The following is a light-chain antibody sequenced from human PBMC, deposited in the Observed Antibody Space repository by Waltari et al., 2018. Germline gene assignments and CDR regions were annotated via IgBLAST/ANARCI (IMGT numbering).Light chain of an antibody. CDR3: QQRSHWPMYT. J-gene: IGKJ2*01. V-gene: IGKV3-11*01. CDR2: DTS. CDR1: ESISSQ. Sequence: EIVFTQSPATLSLSPGDSATLSCRPSESISSQLARYQQKPCQAPRILIYDTSNRAAGIPARFSGSGSGTDFSLAISSLEPEDFVVYYCQQRSHWPMYTFGQGTKLEIK.